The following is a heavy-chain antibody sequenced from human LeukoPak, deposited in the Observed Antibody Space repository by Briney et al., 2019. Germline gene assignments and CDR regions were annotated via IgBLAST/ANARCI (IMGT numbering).Heavy chain of an antibody. J-gene: IGHJ5*02. Sequence: PSETLSLTCAVYGGSFSGYYWSWIRQPPGKGLEWIGEINHSGSTNYSPSLKSRVTISVDTSKNQFSLKLSSVTAADTAVYYCARRGLGVAYNWFDPWGQGTLVTVSS. CDR1: GGSFSGYY. CDR3: ARRGLGVAYNWFDP. V-gene: IGHV4-34*01. CDR2: INHSGST. D-gene: IGHD3-3*01.